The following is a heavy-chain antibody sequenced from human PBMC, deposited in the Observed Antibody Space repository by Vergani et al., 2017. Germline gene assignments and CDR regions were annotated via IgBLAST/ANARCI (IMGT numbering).Heavy chain of an antibody. CDR1: GYSISSGYY. CDR3: ARHLGWELLFDY. V-gene: IGHV4-38-2*01. Sequence: QVQLQESGPGLVKPSETLSLTCAVSGYSISSGYYWGWIRQPPGKGLEWIGSIYHSGSTYYNPSLKSRVTISVDTSKNQFSLKLISVTAADTAVYYCARHLGWELLFDYWGQGTLVTVSS. J-gene: IGHJ4*02. D-gene: IGHD1-26*01. CDR2: IYHSGST.